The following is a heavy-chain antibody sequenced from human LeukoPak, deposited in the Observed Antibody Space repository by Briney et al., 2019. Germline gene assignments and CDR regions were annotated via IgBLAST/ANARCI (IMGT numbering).Heavy chain of an antibody. D-gene: IGHD1-26*01. Sequence: ASVKVSCKASGYTFTSYYMHWVRQAPGQGLEWMGIINPSGGSTSYAQKFQGRVTMTRDTSTSTVYMELSSLRSEDTAVYYCARFSLNGGYIVGATTIDYWGQGTPVTVSS. CDR1: GYTFTSYY. CDR2: INPSGGST. J-gene: IGHJ4*02. V-gene: IGHV1-46*01. CDR3: ARFSLNGGYIVGATTIDY.